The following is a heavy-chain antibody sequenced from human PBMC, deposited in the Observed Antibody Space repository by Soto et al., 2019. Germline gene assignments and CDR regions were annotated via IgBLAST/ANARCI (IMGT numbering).Heavy chain of an antibody. CDR3: ASHNPLSSPFDY. CDR1: GFTFSSYA. Sequence: GGSLRLSCAASGFTFSSYAMHWVRQAPGKGLEWVAVISYDGSNKYYADSVKGRFTISRDNSKNTLYLQMNSLRAEDTAVYYCASHNPLSSPFDYWGQGTLVTVSS. D-gene: IGHD6-13*01. CDR2: ISYDGSNK. V-gene: IGHV3-30-3*01. J-gene: IGHJ4*02.